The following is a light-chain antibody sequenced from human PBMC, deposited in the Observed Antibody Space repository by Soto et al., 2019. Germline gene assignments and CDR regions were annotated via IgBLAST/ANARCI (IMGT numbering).Light chain of an antibody. CDR2: GTS. Sequence: EVVLTQSPGTLSLSRGERATLSCRASERIYSAYLGWYQQKLGQAPRLLIYGTSSRATGIPDRFSGSGSGTDFTLTISRLEPEDFAVYYCQQYGNSPITFGQGTRLEIK. CDR3: QQYGNSPIT. V-gene: IGKV3-20*01. J-gene: IGKJ5*01. CDR1: ERIYSAY.